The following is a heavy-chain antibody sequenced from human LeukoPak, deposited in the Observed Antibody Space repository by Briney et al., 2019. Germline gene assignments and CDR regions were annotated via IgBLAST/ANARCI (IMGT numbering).Heavy chain of an antibody. CDR3: ARVRTSPQGEQPEYFDY. V-gene: IGHV4-31*03. J-gene: IGHJ4*02. CDR2: IYYSGST. D-gene: IGHD1/OR15-1a*01. Sequence: SETLSPTCTVSGGSISSGGYYWSWIRQHPGKGLEWIGYIYYSGSTYYNPSLKSRVTISVDTSKNQFSLKLSSVTAADTAVYYCARVRTSPQGEQPEYFDYWGQGTLVTVSS. CDR1: GGSISSGGYY.